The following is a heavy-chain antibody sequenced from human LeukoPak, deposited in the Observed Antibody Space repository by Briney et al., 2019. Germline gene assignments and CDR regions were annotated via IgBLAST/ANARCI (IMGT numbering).Heavy chain of an antibody. CDR3: ASRIAAAGTIFDY. D-gene: IGHD6-13*01. J-gene: IGHJ4*02. Sequence: KASETLSLTCTVSGVSISSGGYYWSWIRQHPGKGLEWIGYIYYSGSTYYNPSLKSRVTISVDTSKNQFSLKLSSVTAADTAVYYCASRIAAAGTIFDYWGQGTLVTVSS. CDR1: GVSISSGGYY. V-gene: IGHV4-31*03. CDR2: IYYSGST.